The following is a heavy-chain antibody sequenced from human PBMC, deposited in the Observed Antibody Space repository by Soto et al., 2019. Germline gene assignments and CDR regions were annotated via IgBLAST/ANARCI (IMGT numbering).Heavy chain of an antibody. CDR3: ARGYNYGMSPFDY. V-gene: IGHV4-59*11. CDR1: GASISSHY. J-gene: IGHJ4*02. D-gene: IGHD5-12*01. Sequence: QVQLQESGPGLVKPSETLSLTCTVSGASISSHYWSWFRQPPGKGLEWIGYIYYSGSPNYSPSLKSRVTRSLDTSKSQFSLKLRSVTAADTAMYYCARGYNYGMSPFDYWGQGTLVTVSS. CDR2: IYYSGSP.